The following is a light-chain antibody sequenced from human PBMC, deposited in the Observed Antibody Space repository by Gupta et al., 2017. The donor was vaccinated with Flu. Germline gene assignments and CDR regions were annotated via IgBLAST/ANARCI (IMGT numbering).Light chain of an antibody. J-gene: IGLJ3*02. CDR3: AAWDDSLTALSADGSLTGLWV. V-gene: IGLV1-44*01. CDR2: NDN. Sequence: LYQDLPGTAPRLLIYNDNQRPSGVPDRFSGSKSGTSASLAIGGLQSEDEADYYCAAWDDSLTALSADGSLTGLWVFGGGTKLSVL.